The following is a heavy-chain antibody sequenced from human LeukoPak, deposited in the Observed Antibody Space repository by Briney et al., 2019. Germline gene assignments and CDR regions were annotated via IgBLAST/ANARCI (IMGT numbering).Heavy chain of an antibody. CDR2: ITSNGGNR. J-gene: IGHJ3*02. Sequence: PGGSLRLSYAASGFTFSSYAMHWVRHPSAKAREYVSAITSNGGNRHYANSVKHRYTIYKDNSKNTLYLQMGSLRAEDMAVYYCARGVKDHAFDIWGQGTMVTVSS. D-gene: IGHD4-23*01. CDR1: GFTFSSYA. V-gene: IGHV3-64*01. CDR3: ARGVKDHAFDI.